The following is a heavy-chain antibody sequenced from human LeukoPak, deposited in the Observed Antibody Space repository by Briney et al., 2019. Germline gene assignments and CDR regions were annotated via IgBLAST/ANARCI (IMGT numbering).Heavy chain of an antibody. V-gene: IGHV4-34*01. CDR2: INHSGST. J-gene: IGHJ6*02. CDR3: ARTEYYYCGMDV. CDR1: GGSFSGYY. Sequence: SETLSLTCAVYGGSFSGYYWSWIRQPPGKGLEWIGEINHSGSTNYNPSLKSRVTISVDTSKNQFSLKLSSVTAADTAVYYCARTEYYYCGMDVWGQGTTVTVSS.